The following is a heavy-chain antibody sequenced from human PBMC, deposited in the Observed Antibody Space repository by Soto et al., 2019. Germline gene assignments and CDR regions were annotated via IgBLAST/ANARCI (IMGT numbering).Heavy chain of an antibody. J-gene: IGHJ4*02. CDR1: GFTFYG. CDR3: AKETYSGPLDY. CDR2: ISYDGSNK. V-gene: IGHV3-30*18. Sequence: QVQLVESGGGVVQPGRSLRLSCAASGFTFYGMHWVRQAPGKGLEWVAVISYDGSNKYYADSVKGRFTISRDNSKNTLYLQMKSLRAEDTAVYYCAKETYSGPLDYWGQGTLVTVSS. D-gene: IGHD2-15*01.